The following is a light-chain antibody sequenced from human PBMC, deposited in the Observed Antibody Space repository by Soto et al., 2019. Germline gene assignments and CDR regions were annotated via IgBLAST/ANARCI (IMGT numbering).Light chain of an antibody. CDR3: QQYGSSPAT. Sequence: EIVLTQSPGTLSLSPGERATLSCRASQSVRSSYVAWYRQKPGQAPRLLVYDASSRATGIPDRFSGSGSGTDFTLTISRLEPEDFAVSYCQQYGSSPATFGQGTKVDIK. V-gene: IGKV3-20*01. CDR2: DAS. J-gene: IGKJ1*01. CDR1: QSVRSSY.